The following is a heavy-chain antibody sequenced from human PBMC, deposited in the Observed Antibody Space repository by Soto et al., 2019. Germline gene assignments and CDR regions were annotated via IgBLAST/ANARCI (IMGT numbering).Heavy chain of an antibody. Sequence: QVQLVQSGAEVKKPGSSVKVSCKASGGTFSSYTISWVRQAPGQGLEWMGRIIPILGIANYAQKFQGRVTITADKSTSTAYMGLSSLRSEDTAVYYCARSPLPGFARLYYFDYWGQGTLVTVSS. J-gene: IGHJ4*02. V-gene: IGHV1-69*02. CDR1: GGTFSSYT. D-gene: IGHD3-10*01. CDR3: ARSPLPGFARLYYFDY. CDR2: IIPILGIA.